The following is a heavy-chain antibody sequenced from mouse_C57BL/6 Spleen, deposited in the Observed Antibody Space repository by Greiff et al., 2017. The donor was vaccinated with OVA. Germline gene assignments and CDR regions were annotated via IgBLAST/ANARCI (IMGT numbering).Heavy chain of an antibody. Sequence: QVQLQQPGAELVMPGASVKLSCKASGYTFTSYWMHWVKQRPGQGLEWIGEIDPSDSYTNYNQKFKGKSTLTVDKSSSTAYMQLSSLTSEDSAVYYCASGHGSSYGFAYWGQGTLVTVSA. V-gene: IGHV1-69*01. CDR1: GYTFTSYW. J-gene: IGHJ3*01. CDR3: ASGHGSSYGFAY. D-gene: IGHD1-1*01. CDR2: IDPSDSYT.